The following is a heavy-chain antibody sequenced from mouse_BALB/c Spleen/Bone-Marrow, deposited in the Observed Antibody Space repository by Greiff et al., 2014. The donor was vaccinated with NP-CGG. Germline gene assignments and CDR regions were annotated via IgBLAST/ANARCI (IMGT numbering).Heavy chain of an antibody. CDR3: ASYRYGWYFDV. CDR1: GFNMKDTY. Sequence: DVKLQESGAELVKPGASVKLSCTASGFNMKDTYMHWVKQRPEQGLEWIGRIDPANGNTKYDPKFQGKATITADTPSNTAYLQLSSLTSEDTAVYYCASYRYGWYFDVWGAGTTVTVSS. J-gene: IGHJ1*01. D-gene: IGHD2-14*01. V-gene: IGHV14-3*02. CDR2: IDPANGNT.